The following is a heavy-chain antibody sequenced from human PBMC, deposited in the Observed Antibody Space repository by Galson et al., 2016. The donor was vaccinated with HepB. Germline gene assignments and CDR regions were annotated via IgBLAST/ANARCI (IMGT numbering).Heavy chain of an antibody. J-gene: IGHJ4*02. CDR3: ARWGVRGVIINYHLLDN. Sequence: SLRLSCAASGFTFSDYYMSWIRQAPGKGLEWVSYISSGSSYTNYADSVKGRFTISRDNAKNSLYLQMNSLRAEDTAVYYCARWGVRGVIINYHLLDNWGQGIPVTVSS. V-gene: IGHV3-11*06. CDR2: ISSGSSYT. D-gene: IGHD3-10*01. CDR1: GFTFSDYY.